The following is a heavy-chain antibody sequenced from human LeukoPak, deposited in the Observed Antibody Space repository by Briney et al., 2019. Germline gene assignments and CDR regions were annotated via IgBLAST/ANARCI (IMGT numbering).Heavy chain of an antibody. D-gene: IGHD2-21*02. CDR2: IYYSGST. CDR1: GGSISSYY. CDR3: ARHSCGGDCYGDAFDI. J-gene: IGHJ3*02. V-gene: IGHV4-59*08. Sequence: KSSETLSLTCTVSGGSISSYYWSWIRQPPGKGLEWIGYIYYSGSTNYNPSLKSRVTISVDTSKNQFSLKLSSVTAADTAVFYCARHSCGGDCYGDAFDIWGQGTMVTVSS.